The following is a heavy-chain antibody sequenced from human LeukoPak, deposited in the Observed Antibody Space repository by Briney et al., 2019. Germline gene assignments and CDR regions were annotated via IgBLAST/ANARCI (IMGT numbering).Heavy chain of an antibody. V-gene: IGHV3-15*01. Sequence: GGSLRLSCAASGFSLMNAWMIWVRQAPGKGLEWVGRIKSNADGGTPDYAAPARGRFTISRDDSKNTLYLQMNSLKTEDTAVYYCTTFYHEYTPYWGRGTLVTVSS. CDR2: IKSNADGGTP. D-gene: IGHD2-2*02. CDR3: TTFYHEYTPY. J-gene: IGHJ4*02. CDR1: GFSLMNAW.